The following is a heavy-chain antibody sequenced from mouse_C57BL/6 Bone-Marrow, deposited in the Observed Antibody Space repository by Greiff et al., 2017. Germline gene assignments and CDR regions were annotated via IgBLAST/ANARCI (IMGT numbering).Heavy chain of an antibody. D-gene: IGHD2-4*01. CDR3: ALAGDYDAWFAY. CDR1: GFYIKNTY. V-gene: IGHV14-3*01. CDR2: IDPANGNT. J-gene: IGHJ3*01. Sequence: VQLQQSVAELVRPGASVKLSCTASGFYIKNTYMHWVKQTPEQGLAWIGRIDPANGNTKYAPKFQGKATITADTSSNTAYLQLSSLTSEDTAIYYCALAGDYDAWFAYWGQGTLVTVSA.